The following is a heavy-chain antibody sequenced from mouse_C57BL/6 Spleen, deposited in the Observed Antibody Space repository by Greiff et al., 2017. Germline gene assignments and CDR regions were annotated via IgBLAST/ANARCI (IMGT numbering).Heavy chain of an antibody. CDR1: GFTFSDYG. CDR3: ARSYSNLAFDV. V-gene: IGHV5-17*01. Sequence: EVKLMESGGGLVKPGGSLKLSCAASGFTFSDYGMHWVRQAPEKGLEWVAYISSGSSTIYYADTVKGRFTISRDNAKNTLFLQMTSLRSEDTAMYYCARSYSNLAFDVWGTGTTVTVSS. J-gene: IGHJ1*03. CDR2: ISSGSSTI. D-gene: IGHD2-5*01.